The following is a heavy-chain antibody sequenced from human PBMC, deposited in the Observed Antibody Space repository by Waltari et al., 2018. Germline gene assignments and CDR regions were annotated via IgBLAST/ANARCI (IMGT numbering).Heavy chain of an antibody. J-gene: IGHJ5*02. CDR2: VQHDGTEK. D-gene: IGHD2-8*01. V-gene: IGHV3-7*01. Sequence: EVQLVESGGGLVKPGGSLRLSCAASGFTFSNYWMNWLRQAPGKGLEWVANVQHDGTEKYYLDSVKGRFTISRDNAKSSLYLQMDSLRAEDTAIYYCARDGRGVNSQFNLFDLWG. CDR1: GFTFSNYW. CDR3: ARDGRGVNSQFNLFDL.